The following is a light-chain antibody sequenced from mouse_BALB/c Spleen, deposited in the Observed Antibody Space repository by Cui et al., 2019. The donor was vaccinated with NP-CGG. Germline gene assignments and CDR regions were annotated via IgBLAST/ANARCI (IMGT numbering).Light chain of an antibody. CDR1: TGAVTTSNY. Sequence: QAFVTQESALPTTSGETVTLTCRSSTGAVTTSNYANWVQEKPDHLFTGLIGGTNNRVPGVPARFSGSLIGDKAALTITGAQTEDEAIYFCALWYSNHWVFGGGTKLTVL. J-gene: IGLJ1*01. CDR3: ALWYSNHWV. CDR2: GTN. V-gene: IGLV1*01.